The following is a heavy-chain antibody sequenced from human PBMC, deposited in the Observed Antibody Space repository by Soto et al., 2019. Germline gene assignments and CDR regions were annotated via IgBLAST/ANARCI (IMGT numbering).Heavy chain of an antibody. CDR2: ISGSGGST. Sequence: GGSLRLSCAASGFTFSSYAMSWVRQSPGKGLEWVSAISGSGGSTYYADSVKGRFTISRDNSKNTLYLQMNSLRAEDTAVYYCAKVPSSGYAYYFDYWGQGTLVTVSS. D-gene: IGHD6-19*01. J-gene: IGHJ4*02. CDR1: GFTFSSYA. CDR3: AKVPSSGYAYYFDY. V-gene: IGHV3-23*01.